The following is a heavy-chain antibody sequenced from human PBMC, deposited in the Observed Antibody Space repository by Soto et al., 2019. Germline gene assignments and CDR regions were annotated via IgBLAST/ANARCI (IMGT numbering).Heavy chain of an antibody. D-gene: IGHD2-15*01. J-gene: IGHJ4*02. CDR1: CYTFTSYG. CDR3: ARVGECSGGSCYFFYLDY. V-gene: IGHV1-18*01. Sequence: GASVKVSCKASCYTFTSYGISWVRRAPGQGLQWMGWISAYNGNTNDAQKLQGRFTMTTDTSTSTAYLELRSLRSDDTAVYYCARVGECSGGSCYFFYLDYWGEGTMVTVSS. CDR2: ISAYNGNT.